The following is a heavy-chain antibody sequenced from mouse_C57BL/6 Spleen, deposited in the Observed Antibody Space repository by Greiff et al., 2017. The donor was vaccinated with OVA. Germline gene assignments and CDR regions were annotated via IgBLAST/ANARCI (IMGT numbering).Heavy chain of an antibody. V-gene: IGHV5-17*01. CDR3: ARRVYYAMDY. Sequence: VQLKESGGGLVKPGGSLKLSCAASGFTFSDYGMHWVRQAPEKGLEWVAYISSGSSTIYYADTVKGRFTISRDNAKNTLFLQMTSLRSEDTAMYYCARRVYYAMDYWGQGTSVTVSS. CDR2: ISSGSSTI. CDR1: GFTFSDYG. J-gene: IGHJ4*01.